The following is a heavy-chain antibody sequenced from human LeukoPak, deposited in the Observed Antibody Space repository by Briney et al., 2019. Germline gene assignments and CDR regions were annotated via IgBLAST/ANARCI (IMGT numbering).Heavy chain of an antibody. CDR2: INPNSGAT. Sequence: ASVKVSCKASGYTFTGYYIHWVRQAPGQGLEWMAWINPNSGATNYAQKFQGRVTMTRDTSISPAYMELSRLTSDDTAVYFCARGRFGEWDNWFDPGAREPWSPSPQ. V-gene: IGHV1-2*02. CDR3: ARGRFGEWDNWFDP. J-gene: IGHJ5*02. D-gene: IGHD3-10*01. CDR1: GYTFTGYY.